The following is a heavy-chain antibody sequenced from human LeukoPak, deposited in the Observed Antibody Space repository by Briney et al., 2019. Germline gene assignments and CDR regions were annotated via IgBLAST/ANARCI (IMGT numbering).Heavy chain of an antibody. D-gene: IGHD3-3*01. CDR2: ISGSGGST. CDR3: AKGIFWSGYTSFDY. Sequence: AGGSLRLSCAASGFTFSSYAMSWVRQAPGKGLEWVSAISGSGGSTYYADSVKGRFTISRDNSKNTLYLQMNSLRAEDTAVYYCAKGIFWSGYTSFDYWGQGTLVTVSS. J-gene: IGHJ4*02. CDR1: GFTFSSYA. V-gene: IGHV3-23*01.